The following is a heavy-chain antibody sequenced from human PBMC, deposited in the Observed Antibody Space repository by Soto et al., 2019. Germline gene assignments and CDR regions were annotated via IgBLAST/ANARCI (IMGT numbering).Heavy chain of an antibody. CDR3: ARRCPVAARSSWYYWYFDL. CDR2: ISSSGSTI. CDR1: GFTFSDYY. Sequence: QVQLVESGGGLVKPGGSLRLSCAASGFTFSDYYMSWIRQAPGKGLEWVSYISSSGSTIYYADSVKGRFTISRDNAKNSLYLQMNSRRAEDTAVYYCARRCPVAARSSWYYWYFDLWGRVTLGTVSS. V-gene: IGHV3-11*01. D-gene: IGHD6-13*01. J-gene: IGHJ2*01.